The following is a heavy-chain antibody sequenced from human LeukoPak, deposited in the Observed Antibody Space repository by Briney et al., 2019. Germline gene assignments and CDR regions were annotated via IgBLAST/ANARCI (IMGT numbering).Heavy chain of an antibody. CDR1: GFTFSSYG. CDR3: ARDYVVVVPAALSNYYYYMDV. V-gene: IGHV3-33*01. J-gene: IGHJ6*03. D-gene: IGHD2-2*01. Sequence: QPGGSLRLSCAASGFTFSSYGMHWVRQAPGKGLEWVAVIWYDGSNKYYADSVKGRFTISRDNSKNTLYLQMNSLRADDTAVYYCARDYVVVVPAALSNYYYYMDVWGKGTTVTVSS. CDR2: IWYDGSNK.